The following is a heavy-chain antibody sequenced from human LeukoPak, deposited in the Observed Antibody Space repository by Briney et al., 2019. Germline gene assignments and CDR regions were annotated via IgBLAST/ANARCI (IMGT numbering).Heavy chain of an antibody. D-gene: IGHD3-22*01. CDR1: GYSFTNYW. V-gene: IGHV5-51*01. Sequence: GESLKISCKGFGYSFTNYWIGWVRQMPGKGLEWMAIIYHGDSDTRYSPSFQGQVTISADKSISTAYLQWSSLTASDTAMYDCARVNSAYYYFDSWGQGTLVTVSS. CDR3: ARVNSAYYYFDS. J-gene: IGHJ4*02. CDR2: IYHGDSDT.